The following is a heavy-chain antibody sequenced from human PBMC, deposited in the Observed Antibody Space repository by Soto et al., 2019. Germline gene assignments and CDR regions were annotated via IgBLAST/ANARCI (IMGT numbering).Heavy chain of an antibody. CDR1: GGSISSGGYY. Sequence: SETLSLTCTVSGGSISSGGYYWSWIRQHPGKGLEWIGYIYYSGSTYYNPSLKSRVTISVDTSKNQFSLKLSSVTAADTAVYYCGSIAARGSYYYYYGMDVWGQGTTVTVYS. V-gene: IGHV4-31*03. CDR3: GSIAARGSYYYYYGMDV. J-gene: IGHJ6*02. CDR2: IYYSGST. D-gene: IGHD6-6*01.